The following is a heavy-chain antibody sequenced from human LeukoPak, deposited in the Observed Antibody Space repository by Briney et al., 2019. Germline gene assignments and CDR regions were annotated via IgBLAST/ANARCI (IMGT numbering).Heavy chain of an antibody. CDR2: ISYDGSNK. Sequence: PGGSLRLSCAASGFTFSSYAMHWVRQAPGKGLEWVAVISYDGSNKYYADSVKGRFTISRDNSKNTLYLQMNSLGAEDTAVYYCATELEPPRTTGTTHYYYMDVWGKGTTVTVSS. D-gene: IGHD1-1*01. CDR3: ATELEPPRTTGTTHYYYMDV. CDR1: GFTFSSYA. J-gene: IGHJ6*03. V-gene: IGHV3-30*04.